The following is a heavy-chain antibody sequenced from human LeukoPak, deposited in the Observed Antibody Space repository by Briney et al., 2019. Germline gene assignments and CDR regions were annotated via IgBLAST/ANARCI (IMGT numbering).Heavy chain of an antibody. D-gene: IGHD5-18*01. CDR3: ARGEGLPLLNWFDP. J-gene: IGHJ5*02. Sequence: SETLSLTCAVSGGSISSGGYSWSWIRQPPGKGLEWIGYIYHSGSTYYNPSLKSRVTISVDRSKNQFSLKLSSVTAADTAVYYCARGEGLPLLNWFDPWGQGTLVTVSS. CDR1: GGSISSGGYS. CDR2: IYHSGST. V-gene: IGHV4-30-2*01.